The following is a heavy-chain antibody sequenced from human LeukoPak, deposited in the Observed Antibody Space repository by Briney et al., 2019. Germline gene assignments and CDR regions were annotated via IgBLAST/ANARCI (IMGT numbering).Heavy chain of an antibody. Sequence: TGGSLRLSCAASGFTFSRYDLSWVRQAPGKGLECVSTISRTVTTTYYADSVKGRFTISRDNSKNTLYLQMNSLRAEDTAVYYCAKAGGGSYFYSPYFDYWGQGTLVTVSS. J-gene: IGHJ4*02. CDR2: ISRTVTTT. V-gene: IGHV3-23*05. D-gene: IGHD1-26*01. CDR1: GFTFSRYD. CDR3: AKAGGGSYFYSPYFDY.